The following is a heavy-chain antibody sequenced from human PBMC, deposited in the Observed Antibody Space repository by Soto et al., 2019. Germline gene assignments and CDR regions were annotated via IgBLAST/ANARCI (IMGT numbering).Heavy chain of an antibody. Sequence: ASVQVSCKASGYTFTSYAMRWVRQAPGQRLEWMRWINAYNGNTNYSQKYQGRVTMTTDTSTSTVYMELRSLRSDDTAVYFCARDGAAAGLLGFYYYGMDVWGQGTTVTVSS. CDR3: ARDGAAAGLLGFYYYGMDV. CDR2: INAYNGNT. CDR1: GYTFTSYA. V-gene: IGHV1-18*01. J-gene: IGHJ6*02. D-gene: IGHD6-13*01.